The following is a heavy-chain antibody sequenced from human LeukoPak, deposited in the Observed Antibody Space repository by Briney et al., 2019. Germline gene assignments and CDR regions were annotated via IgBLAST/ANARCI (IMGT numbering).Heavy chain of an antibody. Sequence: GGSLRLSCAASGFTFSNAWMSWVRQAPGKGLEWVAVISYDGSNKYYADSVKGRFTISRDNSKNTLYLQMNSLRAEDTAVYYCAKDSPQQPVLGDGMDVWGKGTTVTVSS. CDR2: ISYDGSNK. D-gene: IGHD6-13*01. V-gene: IGHV3-30*18. CDR1: GFTFSNAW. J-gene: IGHJ6*04. CDR3: AKDSPQQPVLGDGMDV.